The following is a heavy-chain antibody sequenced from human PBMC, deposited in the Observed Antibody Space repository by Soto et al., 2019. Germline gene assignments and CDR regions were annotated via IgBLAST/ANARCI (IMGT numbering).Heavy chain of an antibody. CDR3: AREQIQLWYSTGGEAGMDV. J-gene: IGHJ6*02. CDR1: GFIVKDYY. V-gene: IGHV3-74*01. Sequence: GGSLSLACVVYGFIVKDYYMVWVLQAPGKGLVWVSRINSDGSSTSYADSGKGRFTISRDNAKNTLYLQMNSLRAEDTAVYYCAREQIQLWYSTGGEAGMDVWGQGTTVTVSS. CDR2: INSDGSST. D-gene: IGHD5-18*01.